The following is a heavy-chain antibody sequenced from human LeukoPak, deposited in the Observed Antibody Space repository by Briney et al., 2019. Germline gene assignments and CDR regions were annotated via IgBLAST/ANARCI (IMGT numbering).Heavy chain of an antibody. J-gene: IGHJ6*02. Sequence: PGGSLRPSCAASGFTFSSYAMSWVRQAPGKGLEWVSATGGDGSRTFYADFVKGRFTISRDNSKNTLYLRVDSLRAEDTAVYYCAKYRPGTYYRGPGMDVWGQGTTVTVSS. D-gene: IGHD3-10*01. V-gene: IGHV3-23*01. CDR1: GFTFSSYA. CDR2: TGGDGSRT. CDR3: AKYRPGTYYRGPGMDV.